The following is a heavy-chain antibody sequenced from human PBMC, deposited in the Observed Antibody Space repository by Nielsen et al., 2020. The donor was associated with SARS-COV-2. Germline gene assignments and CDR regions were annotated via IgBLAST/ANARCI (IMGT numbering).Heavy chain of an antibody. D-gene: IGHD5-12*01. Sequence: SETLSLTCTVSGGSISSYYWSWIRQPPGKGLEWIGYIYYSGSTNYNPSLKSRVTISVDTSKNQFSLKLSSVTAADTAVYYCARQWRNYYYGMDVWGQGTTVTVSS. CDR3: ARQWRNYYYGMDV. CDR2: IYYSGST. CDR1: GGSISSYY. J-gene: IGHJ6*02. V-gene: IGHV4-59*08.